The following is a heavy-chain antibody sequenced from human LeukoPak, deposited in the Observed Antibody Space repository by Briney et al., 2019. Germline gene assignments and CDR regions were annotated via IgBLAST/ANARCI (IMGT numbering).Heavy chain of an antibody. CDR2: IYYSGST. CDR3: ARQVRTGVAGTPFFDY. D-gene: IGHD6-19*01. CDR1: GGSISSSSYY. V-gene: IGHV4-39*01. Sequence: SETLSLTCTVSGGSISSSSYYWGWIRQPPGKGLEWIGSIYYSGSTYYNPSLKSRVTISVDTSKNQFSLKLSSVTAADTAVYYCARQVRTGVAGTPFFDYWGQGTLVTVSS. J-gene: IGHJ4*02.